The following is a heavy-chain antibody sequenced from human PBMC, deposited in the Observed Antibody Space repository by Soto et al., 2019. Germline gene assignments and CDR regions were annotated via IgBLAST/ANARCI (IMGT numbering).Heavy chain of an antibody. CDR2: VKSKTHGGTT. Sequence: GGSLRLSXAGSGFTFSNAWMNWVRQAPGKGLEWVGRVKSKTHGGTTDYAAPVKGRFTISRDDSENTVFLQMNSLKTQDTAVYYCATGGYYPDYWGQGTLVTVSS. CDR3: ATGGYYPDY. CDR1: GFTFSNAW. J-gene: IGHJ4*02. D-gene: IGHD3-10*01. V-gene: IGHV3-15*01.